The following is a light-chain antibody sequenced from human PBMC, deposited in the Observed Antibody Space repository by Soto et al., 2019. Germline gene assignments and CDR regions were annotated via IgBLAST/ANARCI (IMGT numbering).Light chain of an antibody. Sequence: EIVMTQSPATLSVSPGERVTLSCRASQSVSSNLAWYQQKPGQAPRLLSYGASTRATGIPARFSGSRSGTEFTLTINSLQSEDFAFYYCQQYNNWPPYTFGQGTKLEIK. CDR1: QSVSSN. V-gene: IGKV3-15*01. CDR2: GAS. CDR3: QQYNNWPPYT. J-gene: IGKJ2*01.